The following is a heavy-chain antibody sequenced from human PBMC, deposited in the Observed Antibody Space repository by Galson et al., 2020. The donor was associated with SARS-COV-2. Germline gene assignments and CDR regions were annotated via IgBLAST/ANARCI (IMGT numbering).Heavy chain of an antibody. Sequence: GGSLRLSCEGSGFTLSSYDISWVRQAPGKGLEWVSVISAGGGPTYYADSVKGRFTISRDSSKNTLYMQMNSLRAEDTAVYYCAKPYCSGGRGYNYMDNWGQGTLVTVSS. CDR2: ISAGGGPT. CDR3: AKPYCSGGRGYNYMDN. D-gene: IGHD2-15*01. J-gene: IGHJ4*02. V-gene: IGHV3-23*01. CDR1: GFTLSSYD.